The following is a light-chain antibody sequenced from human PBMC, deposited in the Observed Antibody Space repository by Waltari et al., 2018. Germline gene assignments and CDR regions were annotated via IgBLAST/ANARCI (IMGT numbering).Light chain of an antibody. V-gene: IGKV3-20*01. CDR2: GAS. Sequence: EIVLTQSPGTLSLSPGERATLSCRASQSVNNDYLAWYQQKPGQGPRPLIYGASNRATGIPDRFSGSGSGTDFTLIISRLEPEDFAVYYCHQYTYSPAFGLGTKLEIK. CDR3: HQYTYSPA. J-gene: IGKJ1*01. CDR1: QSVNNDY.